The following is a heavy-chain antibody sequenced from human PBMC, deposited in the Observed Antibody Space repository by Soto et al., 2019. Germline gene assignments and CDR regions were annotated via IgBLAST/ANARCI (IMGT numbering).Heavy chain of an antibody. D-gene: IGHD2-15*01. CDR3: AKAGYCSGGSCYWGYYYYYGMDV. J-gene: IGHJ6*02. V-gene: IGHV3-30*18. CDR2: ISYDGSNK. Sequence: GGSLRLSCAASGFTFSSYAMHWVRQAPGKGLEWVAVISYDGSNKYYADSVKGRFTISRDNSKNTLYLQMNSLRAEDTAVYYYAKAGYCSGGSCYWGYYYYYGMDVWGQGTTVTVSS. CDR1: GFTFSSYA.